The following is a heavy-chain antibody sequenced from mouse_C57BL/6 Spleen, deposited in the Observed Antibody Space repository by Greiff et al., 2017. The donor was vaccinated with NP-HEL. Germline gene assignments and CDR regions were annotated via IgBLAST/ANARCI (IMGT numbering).Heavy chain of an antibody. J-gene: IGHJ3*01. D-gene: IGHD2-4*01. CDR3: ASGGVDYDEGCAY. CDR2: IWGVGST. V-gene: IGHV2-6*01. CDR1: GFSLTSYG. Sequence: VQVVESGPGLVAPSQSLSITCTVSGFSLTSYGVDWVRQSPGKGLEWLGVIWGVGSTNYNSALKSRLSISKDNSKSQVFLKMNSLQTDDTAMYYCASGGVDYDEGCAYGGQGTLVTVSA.